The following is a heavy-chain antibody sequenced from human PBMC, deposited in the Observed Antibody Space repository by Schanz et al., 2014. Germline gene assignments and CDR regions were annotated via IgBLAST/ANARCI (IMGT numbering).Heavy chain of an antibody. CDR1: GFTFGNFF. D-gene: IGHD3-3*01. CDR2: IKQDESER. J-gene: IGHJ4*02. Sequence: EVQLVESGGGLVQPGGSLRLSCAASGFTFGNFFMSWVRQAPGKGLEWVANIKQDESERSYVDSVKGRFTISRDNAKNSLYLQMNSLRAEDTAVYYCARDKGGYYPFDYWGQGTLVTVSS. V-gene: IGHV3-7*01. CDR3: ARDKGGYYPFDY.